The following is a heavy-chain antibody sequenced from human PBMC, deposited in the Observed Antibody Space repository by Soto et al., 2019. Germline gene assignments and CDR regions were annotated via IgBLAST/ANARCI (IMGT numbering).Heavy chain of an antibody. V-gene: IGHV4-4*02. CDR2: IYHSGGT. J-gene: IGHJ5*02. CDR1: GGSITSGNW. CDR3: ARVSRDPDWFAP. Sequence: PSETLSLTCAVSGGSITSGNWWSWVRQPPGKGLEWIGEIYHSGGTNYNPSLKSRVTISVDKSKNQFSLKLTSVTAADTAVYYCARVSRDPDWFAPWGLGTLVPVSS.